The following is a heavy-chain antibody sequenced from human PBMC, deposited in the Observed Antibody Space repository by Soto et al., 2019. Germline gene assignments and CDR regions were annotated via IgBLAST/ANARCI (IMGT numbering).Heavy chain of an antibody. CDR2: MNPNSGNT. Sequence: ASVKVSCKASGYTFTSYDINWVRQATGQALEWMGWMNPNSGNTGYAQKFQGRVTMTRNTSIGTAYMELSSLGSEDTAVYYCARGPVLRFLERYYRYYYYGMDVWGQGTTVTVSS. V-gene: IGHV1-8*01. J-gene: IGHJ6*02. D-gene: IGHD3-3*01. CDR1: GYTFTSYD. CDR3: ARGPVLRFLERYYRYYYYGMDV.